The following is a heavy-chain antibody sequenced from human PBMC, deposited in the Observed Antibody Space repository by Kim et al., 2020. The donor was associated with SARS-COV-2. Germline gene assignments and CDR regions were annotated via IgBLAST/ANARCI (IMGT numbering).Heavy chain of an antibody. V-gene: IGHV3-9*01. J-gene: IGHJ3*02. D-gene: IGHD3-9*01. CDR3: AKATYYDILTGLDWAFDI. Sequence: GGSLRLSCAASGFTFGDYAMHWVRQAPGKGLEWVSGISWNSGSIGYADSVKGRFTISRDNAKNSLYLQMNSLRAEDTALYYCAKATYYDILTGLDWAFDIWGQGTMVTVSS. CDR1: GFTFGDYA. CDR2: ISWNSGSI.